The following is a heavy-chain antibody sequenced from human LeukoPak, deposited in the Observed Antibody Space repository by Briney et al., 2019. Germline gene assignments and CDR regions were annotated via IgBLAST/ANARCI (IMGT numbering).Heavy chain of an antibody. CDR3: AREDTGVAFDI. D-gene: IGHD2-8*01. Sequence: GGSLRLPCAASRFTFSSYEMNWVRQAPGKGLEWVSYISGSGIKHYADSVKGRFTISRDNAKNSLYLQMNSLRVEDTAVYYCAREDTGVAFDIWGQGTTVTV. CDR2: ISGSGIK. V-gene: IGHV3-48*03. CDR1: RFTFSSYE. J-gene: IGHJ3*02.